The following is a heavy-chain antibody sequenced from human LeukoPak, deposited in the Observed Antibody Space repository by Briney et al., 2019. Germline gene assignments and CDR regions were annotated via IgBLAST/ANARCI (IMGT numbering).Heavy chain of an antibody. CDR2: IPNDDSVI. CDR3: AKGQDDSSGYFYYFDY. Sequence: PGGSLRLSCEASGFSVSNYYMVWVRQPPGKGLECISYIPNDDSVIYYADSVRGRLSVSRDSAKNSLSLQLNSLRAEDTAVYYCAKGQDDSSGYFYYFDYWGQGTLVTVSS. CDR1: GFSVSNYY. J-gene: IGHJ4*02. V-gene: IGHV3-11*04. D-gene: IGHD3-22*01.